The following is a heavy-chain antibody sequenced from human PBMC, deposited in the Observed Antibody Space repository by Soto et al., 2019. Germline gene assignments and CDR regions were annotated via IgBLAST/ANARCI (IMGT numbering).Heavy chain of an antibody. V-gene: IGHV1-18*04. CDR1: GYTFATYG. D-gene: IGHD3-22*01. CDR2: ISAHNGDT. CDR3: ATEPIYYNDGSGYYPLGH. J-gene: IGHJ4*02. Sequence: QVQLVQSGAEVKKPGASVKVSCKASGYTFATYGFSWVRQAPGQGLECVGWISAHNGDTHYSRKFQGRVTLTTDTSTNTAYMELRSLTSDVTAVYFCATEPIYYNDGSGYYPLGHWGQGTLVTVSS.